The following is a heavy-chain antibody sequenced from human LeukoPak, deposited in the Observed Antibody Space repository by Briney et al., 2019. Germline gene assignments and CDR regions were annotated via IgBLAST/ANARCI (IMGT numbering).Heavy chain of an antibody. V-gene: IGHV3-23*01. CDR1: GFTFSSYA. Sequence: GGSLRLSCAASGFTFSSYAMSWVRQAPGKGLEWVSAISGSGGSTYYADSVKGRFTISRDNSKNTLYLQMNSLRAEDAAVYYPAKGLHYCWGAGFYYLDYRGQGNPGTVSS. CDR3: AKGLHYCWGAGFYYLDY. J-gene: IGHJ4*02. CDR2: ISGSGGST. D-gene: IGHD3-10*01.